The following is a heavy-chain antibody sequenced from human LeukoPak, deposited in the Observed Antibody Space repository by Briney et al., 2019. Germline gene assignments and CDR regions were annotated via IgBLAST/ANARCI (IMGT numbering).Heavy chain of an antibody. D-gene: IGHD3-22*01. V-gene: IGHV1-69*13. CDR1: GGTFSSYA. Sequence: RASVKVSCKASGGTFSSYAISWVRQAPGQGLEWMGGIIPIFGTANYAQKFQGRVTITADESTSTAYMELSSLRSEDTAVYYCARVWDYYDSSGYYAYWGQGTLVTVSS. CDR3: ARVWDYYDSSGYYAY. CDR2: IIPIFGTA. J-gene: IGHJ4*02.